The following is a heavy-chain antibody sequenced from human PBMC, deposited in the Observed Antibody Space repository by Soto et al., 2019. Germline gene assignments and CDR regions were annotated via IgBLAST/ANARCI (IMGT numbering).Heavy chain of an antibody. J-gene: IGHJ5*02. V-gene: IGHV4-31*03. CDR1: RAFINSGGFY. Sequence: QVQLQESGPGLVQPSETLSLTCSVSRAFINSGGFYYSWIRQPPGKGLEWLGYIFHSGSTLYTPSFGGRLTRSADASRNQLSLHLTSVTAAVTAVYYGVRGGIGGHWFDPWGQGILVTVSS. CDR3: VRGGIGGHWFDP. CDR2: IFHSGST. D-gene: IGHD2-15*01.